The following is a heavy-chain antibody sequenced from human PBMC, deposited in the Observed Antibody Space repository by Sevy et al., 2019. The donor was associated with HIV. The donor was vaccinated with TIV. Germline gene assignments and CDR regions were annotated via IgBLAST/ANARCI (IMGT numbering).Heavy chain of an antibody. V-gene: IGHV3-23*01. D-gene: IGHD3-22*01. Sequence: GGSLRLSCAASGFTFSSYAMSWVRQAPGKALEWVSAISGSGGSTYYADSVKGRFTISRDNSKNTLYLQMNSLRAEDTAVYYCAKKGDYYDSSGYYSWYYYYGMDVWGQGTTVTVSS. J-gene: IGHJ6*02. CDR3: AKKGDYYDSSGYYSWYYYYGMDV. CDR1: GFTFSSYA. CDR2: ISGSGGST.